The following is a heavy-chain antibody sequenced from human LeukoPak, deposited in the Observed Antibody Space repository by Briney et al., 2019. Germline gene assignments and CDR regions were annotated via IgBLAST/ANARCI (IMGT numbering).Heavy chain of an antibody. V-gene: IGHV3-64D*06. J-gene: IGHJ4*02. D-gene: IGHD5-24*01. CDR3: VKPDPARWLQYGY. Sequence: GGSLRLSCSASGFTFNTYAMHWVRQAPGKGLQFVSTISSSGGSTYYAASVKRRFTISRDNSKNTLYLQMSSLRPEDTAVYYCVKPDPARWLQYGYWGQGTLVIVSS. CDR1: GFTFNTYA. CDR2: ISSSGGST.